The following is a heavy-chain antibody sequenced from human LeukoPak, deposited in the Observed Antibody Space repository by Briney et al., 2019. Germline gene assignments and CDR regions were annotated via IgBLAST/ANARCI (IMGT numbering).Heavy chain of an antibody. V-gene: IGHV3-74*01. J-gene: IGHJ4*02. CDR1: GFTFSTFW. CDR2: INHDGSST. D-gene: IGHD3-22*01. Sequence: QTGGSLRLSCATSGFTFSTFWMHWVRQAPGKGLVWVLRINHDGSSTNYADSVKGRFTISRDNARNTLHLQMNSLRAEDTAVYYCVRDWGYDSSGYWQKYFDSWGQGTLVTVSS. CDR3: VRDWGYDSSGYWQKYFDS.